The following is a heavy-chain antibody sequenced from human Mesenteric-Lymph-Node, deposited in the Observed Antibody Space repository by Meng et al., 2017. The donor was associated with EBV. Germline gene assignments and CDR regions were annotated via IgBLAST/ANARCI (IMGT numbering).Heavy chain of an antibody. CDR1: GYTFTDYG. J-gene: IGHJ5*02. Sequence: VQLVQSGAEVGKPGASVKVSCRSSGYTFTDYGITWVRQAPGQGLEWMGWISVHTGNTNYAQKLQDRVTMTTDTSTNTAYMELRSLRSDDTAVYFCARVADHYGSGSYDTWGQGTLVTVSS. D-gene: IGHD3-10*01. CDR3: ARVADHYGSGSYDT. CDR2: ISVHTGNT. V-gene: IGHV1-18*04.